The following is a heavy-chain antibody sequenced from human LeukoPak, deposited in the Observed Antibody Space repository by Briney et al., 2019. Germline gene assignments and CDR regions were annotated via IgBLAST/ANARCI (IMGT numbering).Heavy chain of an antibody. Sequence: SETLSLTCTVSGGSISSYYWSWIRQPAGKGLEWIGRIYTSGSTNYNPSLKSRVTMSVDTSKNQFSLKLSSVTAADTAVYYCAGLVVAAIDNNNWFDPWGQGTLVTVSS. CDR3: AGLVVAAIDNNNWFDP. J-gene: IGHJ5*02. D-gene: IGHD2-15*01. CDR1: GGSISSYY. CDR2: IYTSGST. V-gene: IGHV4-4*07.